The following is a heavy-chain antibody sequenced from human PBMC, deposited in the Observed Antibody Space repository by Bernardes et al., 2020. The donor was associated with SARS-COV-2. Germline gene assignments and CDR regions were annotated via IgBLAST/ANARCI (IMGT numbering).Heavy chain of an antibody. Sequence: ASVKVSCKASGYTFTSYGISWVRQAPGQGLEWMGWISAYNGNTNYAQKLQGRVTMTTDTSTSTAYMELRSLRSDDTAVYYCARDRPGFWSGYLQAIDYWGQGTLVTVSS. CDR2: ISAYNGNT. J-gene: IGHJ4*02. D-gene: IGHD3-3*01. V-gene: IGHV1-18*01. CDR1: GYTFTSYG. CDR3: ARDRPGFWSGYLQAIDY.